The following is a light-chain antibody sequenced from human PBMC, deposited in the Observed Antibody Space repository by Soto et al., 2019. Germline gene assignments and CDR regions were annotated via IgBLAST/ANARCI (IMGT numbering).Light chain of an antibody. V-gene: IGKV3-20*01. CDR3: QQYATPSGA. J-gene: IGKJ1*01. CDR2: GAS. Sequence: EIVLTQSPGTLSLSPGERATLSCRASQSVNSNYLAWYQQKPGQAPRLLIYGASSRAAGLPDRFSGSRSGTDFTLAISRLEPEDFAVYYCQQYATPSGAFGQGTKVEIK. CDR1: QSVNSNY.